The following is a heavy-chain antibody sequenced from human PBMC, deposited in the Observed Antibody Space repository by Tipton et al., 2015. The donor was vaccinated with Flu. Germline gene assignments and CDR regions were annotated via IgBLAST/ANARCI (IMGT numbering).Heavy chain of an antibody. J-gene: IGHJ5*02. Sequence: GLVKPSETLSLFCNVSGGSMSSFYWSWIRQPAGKGLEWIGRMYSSGSTKYNPSLKSRVTMSVDTSKNQFSLKLSSVTAADTAVYYCARHRYYSGYDSWGQGTLVTVSS. CDR1: GGSMSSFY. D-gene: IGHD5-12*01. V-gene: IGHV4-4*07. CDR3: ARHRYYSGYDS. CDR2: MYSSGST.